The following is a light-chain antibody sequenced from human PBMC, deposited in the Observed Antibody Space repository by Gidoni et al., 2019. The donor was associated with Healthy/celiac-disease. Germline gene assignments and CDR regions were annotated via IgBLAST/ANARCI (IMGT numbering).Light chain of an antibody. V-gene: IGKV1-5*01. CDR1: QSISSW. CDR2: DAS. J-gene: IGKJ1*01. Sequence: DIQMTQSTSTLSASVGDRVTITCRASQSISSWLAWYQQKPGKAPKLLIYDASSLESGVPSRFSGSGSGTEFTLTISSLQPDDFATYYCQQYNIYSTFGQGTKVEIK. CDR3: QQYNIYST.